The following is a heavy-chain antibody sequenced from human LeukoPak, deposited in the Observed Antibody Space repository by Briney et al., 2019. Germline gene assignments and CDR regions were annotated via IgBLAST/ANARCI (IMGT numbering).Heavy chain of an antibody. V-gene: IGHV4-39*07. Sequence: SETLSLTCTVSGGSISSSSYYWGWIRQPPGKGLEWIGSIYYSGSTYYDPSLKSRVTISVDRSKNQFSLKLSSVTAADTAVYYCARATDDYVWGTQDAFNIWGQGTMVTVSS. J-gene: IGHJ3*02. CDR1: GGSISSSSYY. CDR2: IYYSGST. D-gene: IGHD3-16*01. CDR3: ARATDDYVWGTQDAFNI.